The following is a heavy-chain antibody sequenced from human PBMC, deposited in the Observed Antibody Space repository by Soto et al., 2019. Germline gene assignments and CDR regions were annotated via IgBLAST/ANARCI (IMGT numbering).Heavy chain of an antibody. V-gene: IGHV1-2*02. CDR3: GRGRSGQIVVFY. J-gene: IGHJ4*02. CDR2: IGPESGAT. CDR1: GYTSTGHY. D-gene: IGHD1-26*01. Sequence: ASVKVSCKASGYTSTGHYIHWVRQAPEQGPEWMGGIGPESGATRYAQKFQGRVTMTRDMSITTVYMELNNLSPDDTAVYYCGRGRSGQIVVFYWGQGTPVTVSS.